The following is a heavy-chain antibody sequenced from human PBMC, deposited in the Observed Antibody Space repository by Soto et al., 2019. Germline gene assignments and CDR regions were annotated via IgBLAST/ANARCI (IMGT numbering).Heavy chain of an antibody. CDR3: ARRRTPYCSGGSCYHNWFDP. CDR2: IYYSGST. CDR1: GGSISSSSYY. J-gene: IGHJ5*02. Sequence: QLQLQESGPGLVKPSETLSLTCTVSGGSISSSSYYWGWIRQPPGKGLEWIGSIYYSGSTYYNPSLKSRVTISVDTSKNQFALKLSSVTAADTAGYYCARRRTPYCSGGSCYHNWFDPWGQGTLVTVSS. D-gene: IGHD2-15*01. V-gene: IGHV4-39*01.